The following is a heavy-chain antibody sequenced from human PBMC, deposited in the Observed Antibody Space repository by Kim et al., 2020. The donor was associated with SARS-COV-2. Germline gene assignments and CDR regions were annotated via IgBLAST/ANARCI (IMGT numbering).Heavy chain of an antibody. CDR1: GFTFSGFA. Sequence: GGSLRLSCAASGFTFSGFAVSWVRQAPGKGLEWVSAISGSGASTYYADSVKGRFTISRDNSKNTLYLQMNSLRAEDTAVYYCARPRHFDLCYFDSWGQGTLVTVSS. J-gene: IGHJ4*02. D-gene: IGHD3-9*01. CDR3: ARPRHFDLCYFDS. V-gene: IGHV3-23*01. CDR2: ISGSGAST.